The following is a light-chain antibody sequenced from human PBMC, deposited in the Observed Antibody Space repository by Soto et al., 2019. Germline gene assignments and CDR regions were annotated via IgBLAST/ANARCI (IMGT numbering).Light chain of an antibody. Sequence: QSALTQPASVSGSPGQSITISCTGTSSDVGGYNYVSWYQQHPGKAPKLMIYEVSNRPSGVSNRFSGSKSGNTASLTISGLQAEDEDDYYCSSSTSSSTLVFGGGTKLTVL. CDR3: SSSTSSSTLV. CDR2: EVS. CDR1: SSDVGGYNY. J-gene: IGLJ2*01. V-gene: IGLV2-14*01.